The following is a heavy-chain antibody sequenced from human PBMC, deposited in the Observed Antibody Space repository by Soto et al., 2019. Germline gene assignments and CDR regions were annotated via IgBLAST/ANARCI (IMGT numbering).Heavy chain of an antibody. CDR1: GFTISDAW. CDR2: IKSIRDGGTT. CDR3: XXXXXFXSVFVRHDY. Sequence: EVQLVESGGGLVKPGGSLRLSCAASGFTISDAWINWVRQAPGMGLEWVGRIKSIRDGGTTDFAAPVKARFAISRDDSKNMXXXXXNSLNTEDXXXXXXXXXXXFXSVFVRHDYWGHGTLVTVSS. V-gene: IGHV3-15*07. D-gene: IGHD1-20*01. J-gene: IGHJ4*01.